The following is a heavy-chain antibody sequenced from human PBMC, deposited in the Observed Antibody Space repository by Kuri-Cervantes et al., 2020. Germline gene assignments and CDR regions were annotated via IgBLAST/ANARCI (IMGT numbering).Heavy chain of an antibody. D-gene: IGHD2-21*01. CDR3: ATESPYWYFDL. J-gene: IGHJ2*01. CDR1: GYTFTGYY. V-gene: IGHV1-24*01. Sequence: ASVKVSCKASGYTFTGYYMHWVRQAPGKGLEWMGGFDPEDGETIYAQKFQGRVTMTEDTSTDTAYMELSSLRSEDTAVYYCATESPYWYFDLWGRGTLVTVSS. CDR2: FDPEDGET.